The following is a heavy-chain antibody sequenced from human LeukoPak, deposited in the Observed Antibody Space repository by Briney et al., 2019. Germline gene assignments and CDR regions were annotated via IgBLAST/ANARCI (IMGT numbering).Heavy chain of an antibody. CDR2: ISSSGSTI. D-gene: IGHD6-19*01. CDR1: GFTFSSYE. CDR3: ASASGWYQDY. Sequence: GGSLRLSCAVSGFTFSSYEMNWVRQAPGKGLEWVSYISSSGSTIYYADSMKGRFTLSRDNAKNSLYLQMNSLRAEDTAVYYCASASGWYQDYWGQGTLVTVSS. V-gene: IGHV3-48*03. J-gene: IGHJ4*02.